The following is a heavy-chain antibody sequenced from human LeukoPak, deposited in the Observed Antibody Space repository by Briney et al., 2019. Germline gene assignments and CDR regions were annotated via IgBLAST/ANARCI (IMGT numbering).Heavy chain of an antibody. CDR3: ARMGLTGSYFDY. D-gene: IGHD2-8*02. J-gene: IGHJ4*02. CDR2: IGSTSSMI. Sequence: GGSLRLSCAASGFTFSTYSMTWVRQAPGKGLEWVSDIGSTSSMIYYADSVKGRFTISRDNAKNSLYLQMNSLRDEDTAVYYCARMGLTGSYFDYWGQGTLVTVSS. V-gene: IGHV3-48*02. CDR1: GFTFSTYS.